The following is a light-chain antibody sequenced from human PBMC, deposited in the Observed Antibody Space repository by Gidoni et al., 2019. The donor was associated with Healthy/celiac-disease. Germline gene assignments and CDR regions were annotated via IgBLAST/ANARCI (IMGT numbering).Light chain of an antibody. J-gene: IGKJ4*01. V-gene: IGKV3-20*01. Sequence: EIVLTQSPGTLSLSPGERATLSCRASQSVSSSYLAWYQQKPGQAPRLLIYGASSRATGIPDRLSGSGYGTDFTLTIRRVEPEDFAVYYCQQYGSSPLTFGGGTKVEIK. CDR1: QSVSSSY. CDR3: QQYGSSPLT. CDR2: GAS.